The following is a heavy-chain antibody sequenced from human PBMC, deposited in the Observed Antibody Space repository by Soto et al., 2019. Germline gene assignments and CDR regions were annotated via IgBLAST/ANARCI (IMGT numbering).Heavy chain of an antibody. D-gene: IGHD3-16*01. CDR1: GASFNNYA. CDR2: IIPILNLV. CDR3: ATATESTPGGRLDV. V-gene: IGHV1-69*01. Sequence: VHLGRSETGGGKPGSSGKLPSKPSGASFNNYAISGGRQAPGQGLEWMGGIIPILNLVRYAEKFQGRVTISATDSTGTAYLEVTRLRSEDTATYYCATATESTPGGRLDVWGLGTTVSVSS. J-gene: IGHJ6*02.